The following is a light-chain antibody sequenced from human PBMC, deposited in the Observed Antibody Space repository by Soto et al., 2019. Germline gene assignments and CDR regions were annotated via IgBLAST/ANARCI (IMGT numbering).Light chain of an antibody. CDR2: GAS. CDR3: QQYGSSPKA. V-gene: IGKV3-20*01. J-gene: IGKJ1*01. Sequence: EIVLTQSPGTLSLSPGERATLSCRASQSVSSNHLAWYQQKRGQAPRLLIYGASSKATGVPDRFSGSGSGTDFTLTISSLGPEDFGVCYCQQYGSSPKAFGEGTKVEIQ. CDR1: QSVSSNH.